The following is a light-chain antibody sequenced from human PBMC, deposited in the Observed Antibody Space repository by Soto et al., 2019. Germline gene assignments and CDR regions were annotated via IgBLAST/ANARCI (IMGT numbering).Light chain of an antibody. CDR1: QSISSY. V-gene: IGKV1-39*01. Sequence: DLQMTQSPSSLSASVGDRVTITCRTSQSISSYLNWYQQQPGKAPKLLIFGASTLRSGVPSRFSGSGSGTDFTLTISSLQPEDFATYYCQQSYSSPLSFGGGTKVEIK. J-gene: IGKJ4*01. CDR3: QQSYSSPLS. CDR2: GAS.